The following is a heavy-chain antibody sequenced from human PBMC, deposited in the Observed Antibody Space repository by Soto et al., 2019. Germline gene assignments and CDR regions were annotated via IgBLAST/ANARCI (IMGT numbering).Heavy chain of an antibody. CDR2: IYYSGST. CDR1: GGSISSSSYY. Sequence: SETLSLTCTVSGGSISSSSYYWGWIRQPPGKGLEWIGSIYYSGSTYYNPSLKSRVTISVDTSKNQFSLRLSSVPAADTAVYYCARHVADIGYDYRWFEPLGQGTLVTGSS. V-gene: IGHV4-39*01. CDR3: ARHVADIGYDYRWFEP. D-gene: IGHD5-12*01. J-gene: IGHJ5*02.